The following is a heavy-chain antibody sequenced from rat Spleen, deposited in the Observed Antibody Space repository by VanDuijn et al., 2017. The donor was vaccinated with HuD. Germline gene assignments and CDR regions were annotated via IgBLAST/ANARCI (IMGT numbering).Heavy chain of an antibody. J-gene: IGHJ1*01. CDR2: ISYDGSST. D-gene: IGHD1-12*02. CDR1: GFTFSNYD. V-gene: IGHV5-20*01. CDR3: TTDPSYYYDGSYYYDWYFDF. Sequence: EVQLVESGGGLVQPGRSMKLSCAASGFTFSNYDMAWVRQAPTKGLEWVASISYDGSSTYYRDSVKGRFTISRDNAKSTLYLQMDSLRSEDTATYYCTTDPSYYYDGSYYYDWYFDFWGPGTMVTVSS.